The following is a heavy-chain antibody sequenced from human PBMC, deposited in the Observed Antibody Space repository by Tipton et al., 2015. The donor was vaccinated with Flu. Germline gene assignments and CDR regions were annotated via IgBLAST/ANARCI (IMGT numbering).Heavy chain of an antibody. J-gene: IGHJ4*02. CDR2: IYYSGST. CDR3: ARHPPRSY. CDR1: GGSISSYY. V-gene: IGHV4-59*08. Sequence: TLSLTCTVSGGSISSYYWSWIRQPPGKGLEWIGYIYYSGSTNYNPPLKSRVTISVDTSKNQFSLKLSSVTAADTAVYYCARHPPRSYWGQGTLVTVSS.